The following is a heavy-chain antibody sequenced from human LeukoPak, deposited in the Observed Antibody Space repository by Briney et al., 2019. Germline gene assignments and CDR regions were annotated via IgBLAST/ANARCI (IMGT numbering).Heavy chain of an antibody. V-gene: IGHV5-51*01. J-gene: IGHJ3*02. Sequence: GESLKISFKGSGYRFTSYWIGWVRPMPGKGPEWKGIIYPGDSDTRYSPSFQGQVTISADKSISTAYLQWSSLKASDTAMYYCARTYYYDSSGYGRGAFEIWGQGTMVTVSS. CDR1: GYRFTSYW. CDR3: ARTYYYDSSGYGRGAFEI. CDR2: IYPGDSDT. D-gene: IGHD3-22*01.